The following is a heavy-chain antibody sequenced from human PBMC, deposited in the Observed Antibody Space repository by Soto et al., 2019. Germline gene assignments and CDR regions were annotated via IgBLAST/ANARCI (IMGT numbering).Heavy chain of an antibody. CDR3: AILEGFCNEGDCFNF. J-gene: IGHJ4*02. V-gene: IGHV3-9*01. CDR1: GFNFDDYA. CDR2: VTWNSARI. D-gene: IGHD2-15*01. Sequence: EVQLVESGGGLVQPGMSLTLSCVTSGFNFDDYAMHWVRQAPGKGLEWVSVVTWNSARISYADSVKGRFTISRDNARNSLYLQMNSLKTEDAAVYYCAILEGFCNEGDCFNFWGQGTVVTVSS.